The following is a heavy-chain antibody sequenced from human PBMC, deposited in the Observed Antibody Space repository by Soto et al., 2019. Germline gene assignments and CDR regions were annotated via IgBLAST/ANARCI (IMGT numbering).Heavy chain of an antibody. CDR1: GFTFNSYA. J-gene: IGHJ3*01. CDR3: ATVPLFFGLDAFAS. CDR2: ISGFSAGSAST. D-gene: IGHD3-10*01. V-gene: IGHV3-23*01. Sequence: EVQLLESGGGLVQPGGSLRLSCAASGFTFNSYAMHWVRQAPGKGLEWVSGISGFSAGSASTYFADSVKGRFIISRDNSNNTLYLEMTTLRAEDTALYYCATVPLFFGLDAFASWSHGTVVTVSS.